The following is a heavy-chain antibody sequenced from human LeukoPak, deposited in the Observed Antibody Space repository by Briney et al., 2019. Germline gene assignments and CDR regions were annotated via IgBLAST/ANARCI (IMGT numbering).Heavy chain of an antibody. D-gene: IGHD2-15*01. Sequence: PGGSLRLSCAASGFTFSSYSMNWDRQAPGKGLEWVSSISSSSSYIYYADSVKGRFTISRDNATNSLYLQMNSLSAEDTAVYYCARDLLSMGGDYWGQGTLVTVSS. CDR1: GFTFSSYS. J-gene: IGHJ4*02. CDR3: ARDLLSMGGDY. CDR2: ISSSSSYI. V-gene: IGHV3-21*01.